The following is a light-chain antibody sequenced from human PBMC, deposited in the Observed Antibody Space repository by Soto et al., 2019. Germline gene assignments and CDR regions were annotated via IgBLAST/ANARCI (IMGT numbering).Light chain of an antibody. Sequence: QSALTQPPSASGSPGQSVTISCTGTSIDVSGYNYVSWYQQHPGKAPKLMIYEVSKRPSGVPDRFSGSKSGNMASLTVSGLQAEDEADYYCSSYAGSKTLFGGGTKLTVL. CDR3: SSYAGSKTL. CDR1: SIDVSGYNY. CDR2: EVS. J-gene: IGLJ2*01. V-gene: IGLV2-8*01.